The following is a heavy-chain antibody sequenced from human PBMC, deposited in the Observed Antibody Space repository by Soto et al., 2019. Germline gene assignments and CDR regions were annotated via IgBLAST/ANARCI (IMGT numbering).Heavy chain of an antibody. V-gene: IGHV4-59*01. CDR1: GGSMSGYH. J-gene: IGHJ3*02. D-gene: IGHD3-16*01. CDR2: ILDSGST. CDR3: ARDLLRFYDTGAFDI. Sequence: SETLSLTCTVSGGSMSGYHWTWIRQSPGKELEFIGYILDSGSTNSNPSLKSRVTISLDTSKNQFSLTLSSVTAADTALYYCARDLLRFYDTGAFDIWGRGTMVTVSS.